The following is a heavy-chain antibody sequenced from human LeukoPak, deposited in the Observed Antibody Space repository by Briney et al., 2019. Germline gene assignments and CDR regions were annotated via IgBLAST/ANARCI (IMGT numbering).Heavy chain of an antibody. J-gene: IGHJ3*02. CDR1: GFTFSSYA. D-gene: IGHD5-24*01. CDR2: ISYDGSNK. CDR3: ARGAHVEMAAQLGAFDI. V-gene: IGHV3-30*01. Sequence: PGGSLRLSCAASGFTFSSYAMHWVRQAPGKGLEWVAVISYDGSNKYYADSVKGRFTISRDNSKNTLYLQMNSLRAEDTAVYYCARGAHVEMAAQLGAFDIWGQGTMVTVSS.